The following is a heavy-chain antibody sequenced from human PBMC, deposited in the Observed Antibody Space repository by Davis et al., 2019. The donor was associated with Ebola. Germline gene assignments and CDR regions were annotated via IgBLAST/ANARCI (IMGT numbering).Heavy chain of an antibody. Sequence: GESLKISCAASGFTFADYAISWFRQAPGQGLQWVGFIRSKVYGGTTEYAASLKARFTVSRDDFKSIAYLQMNSLKTEDTAVYYCSRGFGDYGPNWPGPDWFFDLWGRGALVSVSS. CDR3: SRGFGDYGPNWPGPDWFFDL. V-gene: IGHV3-49*03. CDR2: IRSKVYGGTT. D-gene: IGHD4-17*01. CDR1: GFTFADYA. J-gene: IGHJ2*01.